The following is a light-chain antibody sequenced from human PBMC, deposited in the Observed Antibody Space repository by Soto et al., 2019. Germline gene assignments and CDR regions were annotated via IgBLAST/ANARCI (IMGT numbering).Light chain of an antibody. CDR1: SSNVGTNP. J-gene: IGLJ2*01. CDR2: SNN. CDR3: AAWDDSLDAVV. Sequence: QSVLTQPPSASGTAGQRVTISCSGSSSNVGTNPVNWYQQLPGTAPKLLLYSNNQRPSGVPDRFSGSKSGTSASLAISGLQSEDEADYYCAAWDDSLDAVVFGGGTKVTVL. V-gene: IGLV1-44*01.